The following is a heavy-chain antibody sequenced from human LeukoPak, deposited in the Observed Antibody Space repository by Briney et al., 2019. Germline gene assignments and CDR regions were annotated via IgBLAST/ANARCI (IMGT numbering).Heavy chain of an antibody. CDR2: ISYDGSNK. CDR1: GFTFSSYG. J-gene: IGHJ4*02. Sequence: QTGGSLRLSCAASGFTFSSYGMHWVRQAPGKGLEWVAVISYDGSNKYYADSVKGRFTISRDNSKNTLYLQMNSRRAEDTAVYYCAKDRYRSGWYNDYWGQGTLVTVSS. CDR3: AKDRYRSGWYNDY. D-gene: IGHD6-19*01. V-gene: IGHV3-30*18.